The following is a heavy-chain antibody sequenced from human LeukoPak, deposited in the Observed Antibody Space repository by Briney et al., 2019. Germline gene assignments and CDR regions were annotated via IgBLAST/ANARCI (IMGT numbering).Heavy chain of an antibody. V-gene: IGHV4-31*03. D-gene: IGHD6-13*01. Sequence: PSQTLSLTCTVSGGSLSSGGYYWSWVRQHPGTGLEWIGYIYYSGSTYYNPSLKSRVTISVDTSKNQFSLKLSSVTAADTAVYYCARALYSSSWPFDYWGQGTLVTVSS. CDR3: ARALYSSSWPFDY. CDR2: IYYSGST. CDR1: GGSLSSGGYY. J-gene: IGHJ4*02.